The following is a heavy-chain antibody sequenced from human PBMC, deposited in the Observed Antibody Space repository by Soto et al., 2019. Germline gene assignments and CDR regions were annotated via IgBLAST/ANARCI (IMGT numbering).Heavy chain of an antibody. V-gene: IGHV1-18*01. CDR1: VYTFTTFG. CDR3: AREYCTSTSCYGVDY. Sequence: ASVKVSCKASVYTFTTFGISWVRQAPGQGLEWMGWISTSNGNTKYAQKVQGRVTMSTDTTTSTAYMELSSLKSDDTAVYYCAREYCTSTSCYGVDYWGQGILVTVSS. D-gene: IGHD2-2*01. CDR2: ISTSNGNT. J-gene: IGHJ4*01.